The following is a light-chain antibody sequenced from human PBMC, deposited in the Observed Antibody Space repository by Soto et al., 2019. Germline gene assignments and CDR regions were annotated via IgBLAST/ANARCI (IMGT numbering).Light chain of an antibody. CDR3: QQYNNWPIT. CDR1: QSVSSN. Sequence: EIVLTQSPGTLSLSPEERATLSCRASQSVSSNLAWYQQKPGQAPRLLIYGASTRATGIPARFSGSGSGTEFTLTISSLQSEDFAVYYCQQYNNWPITFGQGTRLEIK. V-gene: IGKV3-15*01. J-gene: IGKJ5*01. CDR2: GAS.